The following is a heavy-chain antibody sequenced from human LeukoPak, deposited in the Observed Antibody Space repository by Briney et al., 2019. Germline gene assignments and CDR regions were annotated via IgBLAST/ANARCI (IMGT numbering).Heavy chain of an antibody. Sequence: PSETLSLTCAVSGGSISSYYWSWIRQPPGKGLEWIGYIYYSGSTYYNPSLKSRVTISVDTSKNQFSLKLSSVTAADTAVYYCARDKGGYSYGYDYWGQGTLVTVSS. CDR3: ARDKGGYSYGYDY. CDR1: GGSISSYY. V-gene: IGHV4-59*12. CDR2: IYYSGST. J-gene: IGHJ4*02. D-gene: IGHD5-18*01.